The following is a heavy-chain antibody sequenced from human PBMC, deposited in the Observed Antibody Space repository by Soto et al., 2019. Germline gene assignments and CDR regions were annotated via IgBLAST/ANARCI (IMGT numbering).Heavy chain of an antibody. CDR2: IYHSGST. CDR3: AAGGGLPRYY. V-gene: IGHV4-30-2*01. Sequence: QLQLQESGSGLVKPSQTLSLTCAVSGGSISSGGYSWSWIRQPPGKGLEWIGYIYHSGSTYYNPSLRSRVYIAVDRSKNQFSLKLSSVTAADTAVYYCAAGGGLPRYYWGQGTLVTVSS. D-gene: IGHD5-12*01. J-gene: IGHJ4*02. CDR1: GGSISSGGYS.